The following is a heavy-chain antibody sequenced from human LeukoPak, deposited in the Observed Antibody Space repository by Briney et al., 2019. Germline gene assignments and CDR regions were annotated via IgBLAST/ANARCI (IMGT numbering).Heavy chain of an antibody. CDR3: AKSYGATYFDD. J-gene: IGHJ4*02. CDR1: GFSFSKYA. CDR2: IRFDESNT. V-gene: IGHV3-30*02. D-gene: IGHD4/OR15-4a*01. Sequence: GGSLRDSCAASGFSFSKYAMHWVRQAPGKGLEWVAFIRFDESNTYYADSVKGRFTISRDNSKDTLYLQMNSLRPEDTAVYYCAKSYGATYFDDWGQGTLVTVSS.